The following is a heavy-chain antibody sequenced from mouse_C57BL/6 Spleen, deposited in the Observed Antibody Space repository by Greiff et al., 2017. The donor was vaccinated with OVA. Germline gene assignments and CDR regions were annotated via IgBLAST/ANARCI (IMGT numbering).Heavy chain of an antibody. CDR2: INPNYGTT. D-gene: IGHD2-1*01. Sequence: EVKLMESGPELVKPGASVKISCKASGYSFTDYNMNWVKQSNGKSLEWIGVINPNYGTTSYNQKFKGKATLTVDQSSSTAYMQLNSLTSEDSAVYYCARGEGTYGNYGAMDYWGKGTSVTVSS. V-gene: IGHV1-39*01. J-gene: IGHJ4*01. CDR1: GYSFTDYN. CDR3: ARGEGTYGNYGAMDY.